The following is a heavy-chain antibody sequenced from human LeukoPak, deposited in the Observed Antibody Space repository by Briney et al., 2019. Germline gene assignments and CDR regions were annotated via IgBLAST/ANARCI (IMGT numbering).Heavy chain of an antibody. J-gene: IGHJ3*02. V-gene: IGHV4-39*01. CDR3: ARAIYDSSGFYQDYAFDI. D-gene: IGHD3-22*01. Sequence: SETLSLTCTVSGGSITSNSYYWAWIRQPPGKGLEWIGSLYYTGSTNYSPSLKSRVTISGDTSKNQFSLKLNSVTAADTAVYYCARAIYDSSGFYQDYAFDIWGQGTMVTVSS. CDR1: GGSITSNSYY. CDR2: LYYTGST.